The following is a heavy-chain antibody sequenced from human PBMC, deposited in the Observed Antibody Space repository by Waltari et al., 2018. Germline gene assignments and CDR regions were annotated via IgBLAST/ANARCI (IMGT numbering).Heavy chain of an antibody. D-gene: IGHD3-16*01. CDR1: GLSFPTYG. CDR3: AKGQGGRRWYFDY. J-gene: IGHJ4*02. CDR2: MSPNSIST. V-gene: IGHV3-23*01. Sequence: EVQLLESGGGLVQPGGSLRLSCTASGLSFPTYGMTWVRQAPGKGLEWVSSMSPNSISTYYADSVKGRFTISRDNSKSTVILQLSSLRVEDTAIYYCAKGQGGRRWYFDYWGQGSQVTVSS.